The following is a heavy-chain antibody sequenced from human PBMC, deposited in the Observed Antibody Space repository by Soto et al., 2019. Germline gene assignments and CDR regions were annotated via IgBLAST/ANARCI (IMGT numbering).Heavy chain of an antibody. CDR3: AKVVVPNWFDP. D-gene: IGHD3-16*02. Sequence: SETLSLTCAVSGYSISSSNWWGWIRQPPGKGLEWIGYIYYSGTTYYNPSLKSRVTMSVDTSKNQFSLKLTSVTAEDTAVYYCAKVVVPNWFDPWGQGTLVTVSS. J-gene: IGHJ5*02. CDR2: IYYSGTT. CDR1: GYSISSSNW. V-gene: IGHV4-28*03.